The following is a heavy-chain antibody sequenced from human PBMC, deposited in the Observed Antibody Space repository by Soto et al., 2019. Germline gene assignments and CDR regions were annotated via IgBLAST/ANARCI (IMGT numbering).Heavy chain of an antibody. Sequence: GSLRLSCAASGFTFSSFAMHWVRQAPGKGLEWVAVISYDGSNKYYADSVKGRFTISRDNSKNTLYLQMNSLRAEDTAVYYCARDAHRTMIVVVPNWFDPWGQGTLVTVS. CDR1: GFTFSSFA. V-gene: IGHV3-30-3*01. D-gene: IGHD3-22*01. CDR2: ISYDGSNK. CDR3: ARDAHRTMIVVVPNWFDP. J-gene: IGHJ5*02.